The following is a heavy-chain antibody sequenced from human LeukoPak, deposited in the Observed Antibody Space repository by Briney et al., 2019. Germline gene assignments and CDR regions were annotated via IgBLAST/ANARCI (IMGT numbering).Heavy chain of an antibody. Sequence: SETLSLTCTVSGGSISSGDYYWGWIRQPPGKGLEWIGSIYYSGTSYYNPSLKSRVTISVDTSKNQFSLKLSSVTAADTAVYYCARDDYYDSSGYQNSHFDYWGQGTLVTVSS. CDR3: ARDDYYDSSGYQNSHFDY. V-gene: IGHV4-39*07. CDR2: IYYSGTS. D-gene: IGHD3-22*01. J-gene: IGHJ4*02. CDR1: GGSISSGDYY.